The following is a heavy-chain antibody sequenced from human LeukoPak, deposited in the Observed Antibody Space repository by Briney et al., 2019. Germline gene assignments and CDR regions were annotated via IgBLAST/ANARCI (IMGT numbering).Heavy chain of an antibody. CDR3: ARDLTGYSSGEDY. CDR2: IWYDGSNK. CDR1: GCTFSSYG. J-gene: IGHJ4*02. Sequence: PGRSLRLSCAASGCTFSSYGMHWVRQAPGKGLEWVAVIWYDGSNKYYADSVKGRFTISRDNPKNTLYLQMNSLRAEDTAVYYCARDLTGYSSGEDYWGQGTLVTVSS. D-gene: IGHD6-19*01. V-gene: IGHV3-33*01.